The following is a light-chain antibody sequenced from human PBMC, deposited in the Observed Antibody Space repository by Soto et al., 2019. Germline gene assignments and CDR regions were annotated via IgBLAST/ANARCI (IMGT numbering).Light chain of an antibody. CDR2: GNT. V-gene: IGLV1-40*01. Sequence: QAVVTQPPSVSGAPGQRVTISCTGSSSNIGAGYDVHWYQQLPGTAPKLLIYGNTNRPSGVPDRFSGSKSGTSASLAITGLRAEDEADYYCQSFDSSLSGWLFGGGTKLTVL. CDR3: QSFDSSLSGWL. J-gene: IGLJ2*01. CDR1: SSNIGAGYD.